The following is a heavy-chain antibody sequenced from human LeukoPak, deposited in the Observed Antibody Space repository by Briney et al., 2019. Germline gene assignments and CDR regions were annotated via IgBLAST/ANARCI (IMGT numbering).Heavy chain of an antibody. J-gene: IGHJ4*02. V-gene: IGHV1-2*02. D-gene: IGHD1-26*01. CDR1: GYTFTGYY. CDR2: INPNSGGT. Sequence: ASVKVSCKASGYTFTGYYMHWVRQAPGQGLEWMGWINPNSGGTNYAQKFQGRVTMTRDTSISTAYMELSRLRSDDTAVYYCARDRLSGSYFYDYWGQGTLVTVSS. CDR3: ARDRLSGSYFYDY.